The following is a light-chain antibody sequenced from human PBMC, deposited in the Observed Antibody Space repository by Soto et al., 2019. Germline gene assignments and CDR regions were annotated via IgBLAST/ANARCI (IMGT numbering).Light chain of an antibody. CDR2: EVT. CDR3: SSYAGSRNLV. Sequence: QSALTQPPSASGSPGQSVTISCTGTSSDVGAYNFVSWYQQHPGKAPKLMISEVTKRLAGVPDRFSGSKSGNTASLTVSGLQAEDEADYYCSSYAGSRNLVFGGGTKLTVL. V-gene: IGLV2-8*01. J-gene: IGLJ3*02. CDR1: SSDVGAYNF.